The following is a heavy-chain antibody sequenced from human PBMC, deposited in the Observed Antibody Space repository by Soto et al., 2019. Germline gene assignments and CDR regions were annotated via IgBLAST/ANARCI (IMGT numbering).Heavy chain of an antibody. CDR2: IYYSGST. CDR3: ARGAPLPDYYGSGTYLPNWFDP. CDR1: GGSISSGGYY. D-gene: IGHD3-10*01. J-gene: IGHJ5*02. Sequence: SETLSLTCTVSGGSISSGGYYWSWIRQHPGKGLEWIGYIYYSGSTYYNPSLKSRVTISVDTSKNQFSLKLSSVTAADTAVYYCARGAPLPDYYGSGTYLPNWFDPWGQGALVTVSS. V-gene: IGHV4-31*03.